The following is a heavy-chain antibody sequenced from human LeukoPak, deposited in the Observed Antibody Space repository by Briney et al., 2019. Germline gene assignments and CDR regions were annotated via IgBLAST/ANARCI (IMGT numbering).Heavy chain of an antibody. CDR2: IWYEGTNK. J-gene: IGHJ5*02. Sequence: PGGSLRLSCAGSGFTFSNYGMHWVRQAPGKGLEGVAVIWYEGTNKYYADSVKGRFTISRDNSKNTLYLQMDSLRAEDTAMYYCARQGGLGNYATGSWFDPWGQGTLVTVSS. CDR3: ARQGGLGNYATGSWFDP. D-gene: IGHD1-7*01. CDR1: GFTFSNYG. V-gene: IGHV3-33*01.